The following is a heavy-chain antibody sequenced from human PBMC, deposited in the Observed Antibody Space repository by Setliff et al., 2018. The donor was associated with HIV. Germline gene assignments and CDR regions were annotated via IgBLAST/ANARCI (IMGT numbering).Heavy chain of an antibody. J-gene: IGHJ4*02. CDR3: VSGGRWLDLDY. CDR2: MKEDGSEK. CDR1: GLTFDVYW. Sequence: GSLRLSCVASGLTFDVYWMTWVRQVPGKGLEWVANMKEDGSEKYYVDSVAGRFTISRDNTKNSVYLQMSSLRAEDTAVYYCVSGGRWLDLDYWGQGTLVTVSS. V-gene: IGHV3-7*05. D-gene: IGHD5-18*01.